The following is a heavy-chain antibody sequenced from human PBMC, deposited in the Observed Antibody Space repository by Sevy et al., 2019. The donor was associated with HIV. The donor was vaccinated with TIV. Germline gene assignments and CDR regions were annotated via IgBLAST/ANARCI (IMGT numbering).Heavy chain of an antibody. Sequence: SETLSLTCAVYGGSFSGYYWSWIRQPPGKGLEWIGEINHSGSTNYNPSLKSRVTISVDTSKNQFSLKLSSVTAADTAVYCCARGDRGANNWFDPWGQGTLVTVSS. CDR2: INHSGST. CDR3: ARGDRGANNWFDP. J-gene: IGHJ5*02. D-gene: IGHD3-10*01. V-gene: IGHV4-34*01. CDR1: GGSFSGYY.